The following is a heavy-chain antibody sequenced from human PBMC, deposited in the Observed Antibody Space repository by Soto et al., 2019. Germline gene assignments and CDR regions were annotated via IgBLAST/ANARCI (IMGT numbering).Heavy chain of an antibody. J-gene: IGHJ4*02. D-gene: IGHD4-17*01. V-gene: IGHV3-33*01. Sequence: GGPLRLSCAASGFTFSSYGMHWVRQAPGKGLEWVAVIRYDGSNKYYADSVKGRFTISRDNSKNTLYLQMNSLRAEDTAVYYCARENAYGDPNSFDYWGQGTLVTVSS. CDR1: GFTFSSYG. CDR3: ARENAYGDPNSFDY. CDR2: IRYDGSNK.